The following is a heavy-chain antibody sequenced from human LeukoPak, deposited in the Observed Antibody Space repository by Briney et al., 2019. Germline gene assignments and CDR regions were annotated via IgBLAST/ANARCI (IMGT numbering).Heavy chain of an antibody. D-gene: IGHD3-3*01. CDR2: IYSSELT. V-gene: IGHV4-61*02. CDR1: GGSISSGSYY. Sequence: PSETLSLTCTVSGGSISSGSYYWSWIRQPAGKGLEWLGRIYSSELTNYNPAFKSRVTIAVDMSKNQFSLKLSSVTAADTAVYYCARENYDIWSGSFDYWGQGTLVTVSS. CDR3: ARENYDIWSGSFDY. J-gene: IGHJ4*02.